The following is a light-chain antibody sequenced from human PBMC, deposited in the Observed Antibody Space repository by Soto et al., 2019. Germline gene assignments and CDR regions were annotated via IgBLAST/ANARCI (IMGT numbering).Light chain of an antibody. Sequence: QSVLTQPASVSGSPGQSITISCTGTSSDVGGYNYVSWYQLHPGKAPKLMIYEVTKRPSGISNRFSGSKSGNTASLTISGLQAEDEGDYYCQSYDSTLSARYVFGTGTKVTVL. V-gene: IGLV2-14*01. J-gene: IGLJ1*01. CDR3: QSYDSTLSARYV. CDR1: SSDVGGYNY. CDR2: EVT.